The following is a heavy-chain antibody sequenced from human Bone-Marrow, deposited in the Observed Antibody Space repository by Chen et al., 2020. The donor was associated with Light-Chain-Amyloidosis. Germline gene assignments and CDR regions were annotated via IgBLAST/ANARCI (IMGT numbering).Heavy chain of an antibody. CDR2: ISGSGGST. Sequence: EVQLLESGGGLVQPGGSLRLSCAASGFTFSSYAMSWVRQAPGKGLEWVSAISGSGGSTYYADSVKGRFTISRDNSKNTLYLQMNSLRAEDTAVYYCAKGRGYYDSSGYPATYFDYWGQGTLVTVSS. D-gene: IGHD3-22*01. J-gene: IGHJ4*02. CDR1: GFTFSSYA. CDR3: AKGRGYYDSSGYPATYFDY. V-gene: IGHV3-23*01.